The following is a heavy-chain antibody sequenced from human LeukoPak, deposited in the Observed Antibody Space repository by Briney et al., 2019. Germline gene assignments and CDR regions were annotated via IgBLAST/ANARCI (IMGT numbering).Heavy chain of an antibody. CDR2: IYSGGST. CDR3: ARGPIFDYDSSGYYPFDY. CDR1: GFTVSSNY. J-gene: IGHJ4*02. D-gene: IGHD3-22*01. Sequence: GGSLRLSCAASGFTVSSNYMSWVRQAPGKGLEWVSVIYSGGSTYYADSVKGRFTISRDNSKNTLYLQMSSLRAEDTAVYYCARGPIFDYDSSGYYPFDYWGQGTLVTVSS. V-gene: IGHV3-66*01.